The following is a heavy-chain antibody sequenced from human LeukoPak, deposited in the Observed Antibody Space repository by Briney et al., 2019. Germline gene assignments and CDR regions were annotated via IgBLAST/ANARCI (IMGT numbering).Heavy chain of an antibody. D-gene: IGHD2-8*01. CDR3: ARTAANGPIDY. J-gene: IGHJ4*02. CDR1: GGSISNSGYY. Sequence: PSETLSLTCTVSGGSISNSGYYWAWIRQPPGQELEWIAHIFYSHTSYYSPSLKSRVTISLDTSKNQFSLKLSSVPAAGTAVYYCARTAANGPIDYWGQGTLVTVSS. V-gene: IGHV4-39*01. CDR2: IFYSHTS.